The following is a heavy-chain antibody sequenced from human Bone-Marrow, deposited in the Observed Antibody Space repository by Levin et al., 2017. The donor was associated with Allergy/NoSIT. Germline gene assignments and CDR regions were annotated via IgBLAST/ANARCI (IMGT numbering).Heavy chain of an antibody. V-gene: IGHV3-23*01. Sequence: PGGSLRLSCAASGFAFSSYAMSWVRQAPGKGLEWVSAVSTSGGNTYYADSVKGRFTISRDNSKDTLYLQMNSLRAEDTALYYCAKLSGQMLHGLDVWGQGTTVTVSS. D-gene: IGHD3-16*01. CDR2: VSTSGGNT. J-gene: IGHJ6*02. CDR3: AKLSGQMLHGLDV. CDR1: GFAFSSYA.